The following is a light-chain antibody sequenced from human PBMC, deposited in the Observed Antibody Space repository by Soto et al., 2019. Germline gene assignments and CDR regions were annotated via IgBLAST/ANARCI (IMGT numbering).Light chain of an antibody. V-gene: IGLV1-44*01. CDR3: AAWDDSLNGHVV. CDR1: SSNIGSNT. CDR2: SNN. J-gene: IGLJ2*01. Sequence: QSVLTQPPSASGTPGQRGTISCSGSSSNIGSNTVNWYQQLPGTAPKLLIYSNNQRPSGVPDRFSGSKSGTSASLAISGLQSDDESDYYCAAWDDSLNGHVVFGGGTKLTVL.